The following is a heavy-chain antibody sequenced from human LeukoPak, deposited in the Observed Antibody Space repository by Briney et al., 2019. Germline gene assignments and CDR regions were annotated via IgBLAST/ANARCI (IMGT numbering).Heavy chain of an antibody. D-gene: IGHD6-19*01. CDR1: GGTFSSYT. V-gene: IGHV1-69*02. CDR3: ARGRLVAGYYFDY. Sequence: GSSVKVSCKASGGTFSSYTISWVRQAPGQGLEWMGRIIPILGIANYAQKFQGRVTITADKSTSTAYMELSSLRSEDTAVYYCARGRLVAGYYFDYWGQGTLVTVTS. CDR2: IIPILGIA. J-gene: IGHJ4*02.